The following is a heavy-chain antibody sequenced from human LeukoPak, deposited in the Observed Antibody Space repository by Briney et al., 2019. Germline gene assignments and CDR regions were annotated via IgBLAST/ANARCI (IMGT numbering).Heavy chain of an antibody. CDR3: ARGRFFDY. V-gene: IGHV4-34*01. J-gene: IGHJ4*02. CDR1: GGSFSGYY. CDR2: INHSGST. Sequence: SETLSLTCAVYGGSFSGYYWSWIRQPPGKGLEWIGEINHSGSTNYNPSLKSRVTISVDTSKIQFSPKLSSVTAADTAVYYCARGRFFDYWGQGTLVTVSS.